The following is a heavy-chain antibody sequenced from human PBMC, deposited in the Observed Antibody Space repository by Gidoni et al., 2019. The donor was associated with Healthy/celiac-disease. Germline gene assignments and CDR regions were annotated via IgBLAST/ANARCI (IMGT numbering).Heavy chain of an antibody. CDR2: ILYDASNK. Sequence: QVQLVESGGGVVQPGRCLRLSCEADGCTFSSYGMHWVSQAPGKGLEWVAVILYDASNKYYAASVKGRFTISRDNSKNTLYLQMNSLSAEDTAVYYCARYQWIQQDSAFDIWGQGTIVTVSS. CDR3: ARYQWIQQDSAFDI. J-gene: IGHJ3*02. D-gene: IGHD5-18*01. V-gene: IGHV3-33*01. CDR1: GCTFSSYG.